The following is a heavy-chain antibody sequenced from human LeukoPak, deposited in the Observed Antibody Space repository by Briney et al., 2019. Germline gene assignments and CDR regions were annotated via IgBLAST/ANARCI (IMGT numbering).Heavy chain of an antibody. Sequence: GASVKVSCKASGYAFISHGITWVRQAPGQGLEWMGWISTYSGNTHYAQKFQGRVTLSKDTSTTTAYLELRSLGSDDTAVYYCARDLAVLGVVFTSYMDVWGKGTPVTASS. D-gene: IGHD3-3*01. CDR2: ISTYSGNT. CDR3: ARDLAVLGVVFTSYMDV. V-gene: IGHV1-18*01. CDR1: GYAFISHG. J-gene: IGHJ6*03.